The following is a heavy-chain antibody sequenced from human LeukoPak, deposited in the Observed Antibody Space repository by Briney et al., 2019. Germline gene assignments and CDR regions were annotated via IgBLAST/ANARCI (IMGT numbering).Heavy chain of an antibody. J-gene: IGHJ4*02. CDR1: GGSFSDYY. V-gene: IGHV4-34*01. D-gene: IGHD5-12*01. CDR3: ARQTLGATSRALDY. CDR2: INHSGST. Sequence: PSETLSLTCAVYGGSFSDYYWSWIRQPPGKGLEWIGEINHSGSTNYNPSLKSRVTISVDTSKNQFSLKLSSVTAADTAVYYCARQTLGATSRALDYWGQGTLVTVSS.